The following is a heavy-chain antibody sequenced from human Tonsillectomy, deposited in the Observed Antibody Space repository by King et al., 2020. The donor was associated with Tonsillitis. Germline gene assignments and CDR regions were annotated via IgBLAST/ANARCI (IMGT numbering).Heavy chain of an antibody. CDR2: IYYSGST. D-gene: IGHD3-16*01. J-gene: IGHJ5*02. CDR1: GGSISSYY. CDR3: ARNHIWPWGLNWFDP. Sequence: VQLQESGPGLVKPSETLSLTCTVSGGSISSYYWSWIRQPPGKGLEWIGYIYYSGSTNYNPSLKSRVTISVDTSKNQFSLKLSSVTAADTAVYYCARNHIWPWGLNWFDPWGQGTLVTVSS. V-gene: IGHV4-59*08.